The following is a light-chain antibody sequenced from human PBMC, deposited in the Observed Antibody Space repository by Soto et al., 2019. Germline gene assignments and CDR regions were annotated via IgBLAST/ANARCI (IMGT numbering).Light chain of an antibody. CDR3: QHRSNWPRLT. J-gene: IGKJ4*01. V-gene: IGKV3-11*01. Sequence: ESVLTQSPATLSLSPGERATLSCRASQSVSSYLAWYQQKPGQAPRLLIYDASNRATGISARFSGSGSGTDFTLTISSLEPEDFAVYYCQHRSNWPRLTFGGGTKVEIK. CDR1: QSVSSY. CDR2: DAS.